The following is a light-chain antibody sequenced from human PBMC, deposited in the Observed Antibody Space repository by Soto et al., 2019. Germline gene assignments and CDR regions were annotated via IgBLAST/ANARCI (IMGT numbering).Light chain of an antibody. Sequence: DIPMTQSPSFLSASVGDRVTITCRASQGISNYLAWYQQKPGKVPRLLIYAASTLQSGVPSRFSGSGSGTDFTLTISSLQPEDVATYYCQKYNSVPRDFGPGTKVDIK. V-gene: IGKV1-27*01. CDR1: QGISNY. J-gene: IGKJ3*01. CDR2: AAS. CDR3: QKYNSVPRD.